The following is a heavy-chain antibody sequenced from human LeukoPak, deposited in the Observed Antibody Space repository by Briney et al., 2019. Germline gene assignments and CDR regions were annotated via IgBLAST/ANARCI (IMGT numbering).Heavy chain of an antibody. Sequence: GGSLRLSCAASGFTFDDYAMHWVRQAPGKGLEWVSDISWNSGTIGYADSVKGRFTISRDNAKNSLYLQMNSLRAEDTALYYCAKSSNKEYSSSWGYYFDYCGQGTLVTVSS. CDR3: AKSSNKEYSSSWGYYFDY. J-gene: IGHJ4*02. V-gene: IGHV3-9*01. D-gene: IGHD6-13*01. CDR1: GFTFDDYA. CDR2: ISWNSGTI.